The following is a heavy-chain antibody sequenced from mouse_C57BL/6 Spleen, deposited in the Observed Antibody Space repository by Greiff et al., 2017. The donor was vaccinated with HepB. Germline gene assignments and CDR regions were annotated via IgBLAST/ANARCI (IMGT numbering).Heavy chain of an antibody. V-gene: IGHV1-54*01. CDR1: GYAFTNYL. Sequence: QVQLQQSGAELVRPGTSVKVSCKASGYAFTNYLIEWVKQRPGQGLEWIGVINPGSGGTNYNEKFKGKATLTADKSSSPAYMQLSSLTSEDSAVYFCARCYYGSSSGYFDVWGTGTTVTVSS. J-gene: IGHJ1*03. D-gene: IGHD1-1*01. CDR3: ARCYYGSSSGYFDV. CDR2: INPGSGGT.